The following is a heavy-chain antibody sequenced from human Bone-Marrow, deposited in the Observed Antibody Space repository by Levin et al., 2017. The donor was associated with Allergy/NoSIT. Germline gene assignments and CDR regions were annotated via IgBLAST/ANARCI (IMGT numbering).Heavy chain of an antibody. CDR2: INPNSGGP. V-gene: IGHV1-2*02. J-gene: IGHJ6*02. Sequence: ASVKVSCKASGYTFTDYYLHWVRQAPGQGLEWMGWINPNSGGPNHAQKFRGRVTMTRDPSISTAYMELSRLTSDDTAVYYCATEAAGRFFAFLSRIPPPYRMDVWGQGATVTVSS. CDR3: ATEAAGRFFAFLSRIPPPYRMDV. D-gene: IGHD3-3*01. CDR1: GYTFTDYY.